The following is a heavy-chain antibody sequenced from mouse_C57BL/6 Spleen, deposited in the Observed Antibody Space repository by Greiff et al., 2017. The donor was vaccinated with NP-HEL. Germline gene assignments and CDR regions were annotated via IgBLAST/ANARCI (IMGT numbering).Heavy chain of an antibody. V-gene: IGHV5-17*01. CDR3: ARPPYYSNYVFAY. D-gene: IGHD2-5*01. CDR2: ISSGSSTI. J-gene: IGHJ3*01. CDR1: GFTFSDYG. Sequence: DVMLVESGGGLVKPGGSLKLSCAASGFTFSDYGMHWVRQAPEKGLEWVAYISSGSSTIYYADTVKGRFTITRDNAKTTLFLQMTSLRSEDTAMYYCARPPYYSNYVFAYWGQGTLVTVSA.